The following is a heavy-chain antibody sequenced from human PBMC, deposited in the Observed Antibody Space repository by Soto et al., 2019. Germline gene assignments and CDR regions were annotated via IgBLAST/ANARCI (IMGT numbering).Heavy chain of an antibody. Sequence: ASVKVSCKASGYTFTSYYIHWVRQAPGQGLEWMGWINPITGGTNYAPKFRGRVTMTRDTSITTAYMELSGLRSDDTAVYYCARNYYDSSDRDYLDYWGQGTPVTVSS. V-gene: IGHV1-2*02. CDR3: ARNYYDSSDRDYLDY. J-gene: IGHJ4*02. CDR1: GYTFTSYY. D-gene: IGHD3-22*01. CDR2: INPITGGT.